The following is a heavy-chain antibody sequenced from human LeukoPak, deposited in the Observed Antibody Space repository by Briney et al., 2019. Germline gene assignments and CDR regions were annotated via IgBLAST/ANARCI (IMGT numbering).Heavy chain of an antibody. Sequence: GGSLRLSCAASGFTFSSYWMNWVRQAPGKGLEWVANIKQDGSEKYYVDSVKGRFTISRDNAKNSLYLQMNSLRAEDTAVYYCARAGLLWFGQSRMDVWGQGTTVTVSS. CDR1: GFTFSSYW. D-gene: IGHD3-10*01. J-gene: IGHJ6*02. V-gene: IGHV3-7*01. CDR2: IKQDGSEK. CDR3: ARAGLLWFGQSRMDV.